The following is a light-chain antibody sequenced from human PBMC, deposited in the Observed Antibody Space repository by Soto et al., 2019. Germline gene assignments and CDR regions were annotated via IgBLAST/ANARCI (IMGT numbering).Light chain of an antibody. Sequence: QSALTQPRSVSGSPGQSVTISCTGSSSDVGGYNYVSWYQQHPGKAPKLMIYDVSKRPSGFPDRFSGSKSGNTASLTISGLEAEDEADYYCCSYAGSYTVFGGGTKVTVL. J-gene: IGLJ3*02. CDR3: CSYAGSYTV. CDR1: SSDVGGYNY. V-gene: IGLV2-11*01. CDR2: DVS.